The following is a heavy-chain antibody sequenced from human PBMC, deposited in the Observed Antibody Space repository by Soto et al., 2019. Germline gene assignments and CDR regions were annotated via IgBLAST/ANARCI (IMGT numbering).Heavy chain of an antibody. CDR3: VAYYDILTGYSNPKSEAFDI. Sequence: ASVKVSCKASGYTFTSCGISWVRQAPGQGLEWMGRISAYNGNTNYAQKLQGRVTMTTDTSTSTAYLELRSLRSDDTAVYYCVAYYDILTGYSNPKSEAFDIWGQGTMVTVSS. CDR2: ISAYNGNT. D-gene: IGHD3-9*01. V-gene: IGHV1-18*01. CDR1: GYTFTSCG. J-gene: IGHJ3*02.